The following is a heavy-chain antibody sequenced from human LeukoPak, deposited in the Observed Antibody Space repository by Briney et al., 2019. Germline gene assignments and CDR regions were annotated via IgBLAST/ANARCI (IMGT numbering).Heavy chain of an antibody. CDR2: IGTAGDT. Sequence: PGGSPRLSCAASGFTFSSYDMHWVRQATGKGLEWVSAIGTAGDTYYPGSVKGRFTISRENAKNSLYLQMNSLRAGDTAVYYCARATAGVVLDVWGQGTTVTVSS. D-gene: IGHD2-8*01. V-gene: IGHV3-13*01. CDR3: ARATAGVVLDV. J-gene: IGHJ6*02. CDR1: GFTFSSYD.